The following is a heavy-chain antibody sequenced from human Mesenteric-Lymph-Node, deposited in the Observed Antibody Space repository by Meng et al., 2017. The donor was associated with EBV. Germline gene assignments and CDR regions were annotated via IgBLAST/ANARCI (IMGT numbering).Heavy chain of an antibody. CDR1: GYTLTSYA. J-gene: IGHJ4*02. Sequence: VQLVESGAAVKTPGASVRVSCTAPGYTLTSYAIHRVRQAPGQRLEWMGWIDADNGNTKYSQKFQGRLTITRDTSARTAYMELSSLRSEDTAVYYCAKIGSGDYADYDLAYWGQGTLVTVSS. CDR2: IDADNGNT. D-gene: IGHD4-17*01. V-gene: IGHV1-3*01. CDR3: AKIGSGDYADYDLAY.